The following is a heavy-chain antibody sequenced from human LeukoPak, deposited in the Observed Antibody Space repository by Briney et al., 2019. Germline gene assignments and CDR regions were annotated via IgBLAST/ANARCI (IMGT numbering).Heavy chain of an antibody. CDR1: GFTFSSYS. CDR3: ARDPGYCSGGSCYPDAFDI. V-gene: IGHV3-48*04. D-gene: IGHD2-15*01. J-gene: IGHJ3*02. CDR2: ISSSSSTI. Sequence: GGSLRLSCAASGFTFSSYSMNWVRQAPGKGLEWVSYISSSSSTIYYADSVKGRFAISRDNAKNSLYLQMNSLRAEDTAVYYCARDPGYCSGGSCYPDAFDIWGQGTMVTVSS.